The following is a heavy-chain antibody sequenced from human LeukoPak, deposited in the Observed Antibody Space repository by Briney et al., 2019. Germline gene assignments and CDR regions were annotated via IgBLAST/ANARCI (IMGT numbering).Heavy chain of an antibody. CDR1: GFTFSSYG. J-gene: IGHJ4*02. Sequence: GGSLRLSCAASGFTFSSYGMHWVRQAPGKGLEWVAVIWYDGSNKYYADSVKGRFTISRDNAKNSLYLQMNSLRAEDTAVYYCARDRQMYYYGSGSNNHVLDYWGQGTLVTVSS. CDR2: IWYDGSNK. CDR3: ARDRQMYYYGSGSNNHVLDY. D-gene: IGHD3-10*01. V-gene: IGHV3-33*01.